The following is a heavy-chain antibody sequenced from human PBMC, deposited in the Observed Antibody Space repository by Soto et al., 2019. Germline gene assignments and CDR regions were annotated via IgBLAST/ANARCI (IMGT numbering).Heavy chain of an antibody. J-gene: IGHJ4*02. CDR1: GASVSSYY. Sequence: PSETLSLTCTVSGASVSSYYWSWIRQPPGKRLEWIGYIYSRGSTNYNPSLKSRVTISVDTSKNQFSLRLSSVTAADTAVYYCAYGDSTGPLDYWGPGTLVTVSS. V-gene: IGHV4-59*02. D-gene: IGHD4-17*01. CDR2: IYSRGST. CDR3: AYGDSTGPLDY.